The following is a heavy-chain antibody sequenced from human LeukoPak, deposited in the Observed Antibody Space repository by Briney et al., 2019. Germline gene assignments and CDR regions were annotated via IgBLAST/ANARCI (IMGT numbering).Heavy chain of an antibody. CDR3: AREGYSYGYYFDY. D-gene: IGHD5-18*01. CDR1: GFTFSSYG. V-gene: IGHV3-23*01. Sequence: GGTLRLSCAASGFTFSSYGMSWVRQAPGKGLEWVSGIRSSGGSTYYADSVKGRFTISRDNAKNSLYLQMNSLRAEDTAVYYCAREGYSYGYYFDYWGQGTLVTVSS. J-gene: IGHJ4*02. CDR2: IRSSGGST.